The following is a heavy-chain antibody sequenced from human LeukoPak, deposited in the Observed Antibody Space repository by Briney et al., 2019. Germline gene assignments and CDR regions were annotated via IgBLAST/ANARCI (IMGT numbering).Heavy chain of an antibody. D-gene: IGHD4-17*01. J-gene: IGHJ4*02. Sequence: SQTLSLTCTVSGGSISSGSYYWSWIRQPAGKGLEWIGRIYTSGSTNYNPSLKSRVTISVDTSKNQFSLKLSSVTAADTAVYYCASGYYGTRTLAFDYWGQGTLVTVSS. CDR3: ASGYYGTRTLAFDY. CDR2: IYTSGST. V-gene: IGHV4-61*02. CDR1: GGSISSGSYY.